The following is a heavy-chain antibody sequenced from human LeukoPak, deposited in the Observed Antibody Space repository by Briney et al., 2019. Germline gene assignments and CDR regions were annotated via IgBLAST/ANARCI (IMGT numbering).Heavy chain of an antibody. Sequence: KPSQTLSLTCTVSGASISSGGYYWSWIRQHPGKSLEWIGYIYHSGSTYYNPSLRSRVTISVDTSKNQFSLKLTSVTAADTAVYYCAGDDYGGNSGANAFDIWGQGTMVTVSS. D-gene: IGHD4-23*01. CDR2: IYHSGST. CDR1: GASISSGGYY. J-gene: IGHJ3*02. V-gene: IGHV4-31*03. CDR3: AGDDYGGNSGANAFDI.